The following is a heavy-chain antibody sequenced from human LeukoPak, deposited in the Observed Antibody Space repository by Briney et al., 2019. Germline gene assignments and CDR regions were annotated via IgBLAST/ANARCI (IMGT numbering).Heavy chain of an antibody. Sequence: SETLSLTCTVSGGSISGSSYYWGWIRQPPGKGLEWIGSIYYSGSTYYNPSLKSRVTISVDTSKNQFSLKLNSVTATDTAVYYCARRSSGWVDYWGQGTLVTVSS. J-gene: IGHJ4*02. D-gene: IGHD6-19*01. CDR1: GGSISGSSYY. CDR2: IYYSGST. V-gene: IGHV4-39*01. CDR3: ARRSSGWVDY.